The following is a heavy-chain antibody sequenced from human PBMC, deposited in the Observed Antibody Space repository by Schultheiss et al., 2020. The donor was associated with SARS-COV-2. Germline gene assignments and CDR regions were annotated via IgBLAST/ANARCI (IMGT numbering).Heavy chain of an antibody. CDR2: IYHSGST. D-gene: IGHD2-15*01. CDR3: ARVTGYCSGGSCYWFDP. J-gene: IGHJ5*02. V-gene: IGHV4-4*02. CDR1: GGSISSSNW. Sequence: SETLSLTCAVSGGSISSSNWWSWVRQPPEKGLEWIGEIYHSGSTNYNPSLKSRVTISVDTSKNQFSLKLSSVTAADTAVYYCARVTGYCSGGSCYWFDPWGQGTLVTVSS.